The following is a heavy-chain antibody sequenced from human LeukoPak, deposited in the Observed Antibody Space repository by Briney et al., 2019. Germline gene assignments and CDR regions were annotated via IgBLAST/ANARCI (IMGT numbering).Heavy chain of an antibody. CDR3: AKGVVVAPDVTPFDY. J-gene: IGHJ4*02. CDR1: GFTFSDHY. D-gene: IGHD2-2*01. CDR2: ISGRGASK. V-gene: IGHV3-23*01. Sequence: PGGSLRLSCAVSGFTFSDHYMDWVRQAPGKGLEWVSGISGRGASKYYADSVKGRSTISRDNSKNTLYLQMNSLRAEDTAVYYCAKGVVVAPDVTPFDYWGQGTLVTVSS.